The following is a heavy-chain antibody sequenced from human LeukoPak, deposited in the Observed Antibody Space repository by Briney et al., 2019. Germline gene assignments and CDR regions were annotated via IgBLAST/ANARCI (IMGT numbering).Heavy chain of an antibody. J-gene: IGHJ4*02. D-gene: IGHD3-3*01. CDR1: GFTFSSYA. V-gene: IGHV3-23*01. CDR2: ISGSGGST. CDR3: AKSGGTYYDFWSGQGDY. Sequence: GGSLRLSCAASGFTFSSYAMSWVRQAPGKGLEWVSAISGSGGSTYYADSVKGRFTISRDNSKNTLYLQMNSLRAEDTAVYYCAKSGGTYYDFWSGQGDYWGQGTLVTVSS.